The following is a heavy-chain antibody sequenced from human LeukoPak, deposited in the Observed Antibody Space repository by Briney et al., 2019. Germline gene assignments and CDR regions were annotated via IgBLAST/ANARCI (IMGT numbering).Heavy chain of an antibody. V-gene: IGHV3-23*01. D-gene: IGHD3-22*01. CDR2: ISGSGGST. CDR3: AKFWGYSSGYQN. Sequence: PGGSLRLSCAASGFTFSSYAMSWVRQAPGKGLEWVSAISGSGGSTYYADSVKGRFTISRDNSKNTLHLQMNSLRAEDTAVYYCAKFWGYSSGYQNWGQGTLVTVSS. J-gene: IGHJ4*02. CDR1: GFTFSSYA.